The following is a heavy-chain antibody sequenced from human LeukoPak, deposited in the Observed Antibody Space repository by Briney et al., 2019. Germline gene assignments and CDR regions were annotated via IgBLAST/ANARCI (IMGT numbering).Heavy chain of an antibody. J-gene: IGHJ4*02. CDR1: GFTFSNYG. V-gene: IGHV3-33*01. Sequence: PGRSLRLSCAASGFTFSNYGMHWVRQAPGKGLEWVADIWHDGRTKDYGDSVKGRFTISRDNSKNTVYLQMNSLRAEDTAVYYCARDPNYYGSGTMKVGFGNWGQGTLVTVSS. D-gene: IGHD3-10*01. CDR2: IWHDGRTK. CDR3: ARDPNYYGSGTMKVGFGN.